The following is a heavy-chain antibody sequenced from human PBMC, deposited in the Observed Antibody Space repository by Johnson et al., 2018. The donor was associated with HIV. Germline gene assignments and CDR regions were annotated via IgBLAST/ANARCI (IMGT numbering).Heavy chain of an antibody. Sequence: VQLVESGGGLVQPGRSLRLSCAASGFTFDDYAMHWVRQAPGKGLEWVSGISWNSGSIGYADSVKGRFTISRDNSKNTLYLQMNSLRDEDTAVYYCARDATAAGARTFDIWVQGTMVTVSS. CDR2: ISWNSGSI. CDR3: ARDATAAGARTFDI. D-gene: IGHD6-13*01. J-gene: IGHJ3*02. CDR1: GFTFDDYA. V-gene: IGHV3-9*01.